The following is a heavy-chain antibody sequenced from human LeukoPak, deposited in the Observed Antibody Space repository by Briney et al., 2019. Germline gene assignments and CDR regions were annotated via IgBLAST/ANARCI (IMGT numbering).Heavy chain of an antibody. J-gene: IGHJ5*02. D-gene: IGHD3-10*01. CDR1: GGSISSSSYY. CDR2: IYYSGST. CDR3: ASLLWFGELSPVNWFDP. Sequence: SETLSLTCTVSGGSISSSSYYWGWIRQPPGKGLEWIGSIYYSGSTYYNPSFKSRVTISVDTSKNQFSLKLSSVTAADTAVYYCASLLWFGELSPVNWFDPWGQGTLVTVSS. V-gene: IGHV4-39*01.